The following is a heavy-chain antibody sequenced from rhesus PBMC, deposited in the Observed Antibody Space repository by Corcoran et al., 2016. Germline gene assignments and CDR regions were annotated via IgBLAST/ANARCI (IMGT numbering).Heavy chain of an antibody. D-gene: IGHD3-34*01. Sequence: QVQLQGSGPGVVKPSETLSLTCAVSGGSISDTYRWSWIRQPPGKGLEWIGYIYGSSTSTNYNPSLKIRVTISKDTSKNQCSLKLSSVTAADTAVYYCARLRSGDYYSFDYWGQGVLVTVSS. CDR3: ARLRSGDYYSFDY. J-gene: IGHJ4*01. CDR1: GGSISDTYR. V-gene: IGHV4S10*01. CDR2: IYGSSTST.